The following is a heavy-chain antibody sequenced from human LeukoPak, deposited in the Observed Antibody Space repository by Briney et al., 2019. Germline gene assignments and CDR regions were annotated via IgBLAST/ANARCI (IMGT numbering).Heavy chain of an antibody. CDR2: ISGSGGST. CDR1: GFTFSSYA. Sequence: GGSLRLSCAASGFTFSSYAMSWVRQAPGKGLEWVSAISGSGGSTYYADSVKGRFTISRDNSKNTLYLQMNSLRAEDTAVYYCAKAAWGVGSMPFGWFDPWGQGTLVTVSS. J-gene: IGHJ5*02. V-gene: IGHV3-23*01. CDR3: AKAAWGVGSMPFGWFDP. D-gene: IGHD2/OR15-2a*01.